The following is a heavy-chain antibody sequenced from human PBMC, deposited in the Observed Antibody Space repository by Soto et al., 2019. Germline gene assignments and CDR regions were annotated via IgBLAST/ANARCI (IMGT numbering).Heavy chain of an antibody. J-gene: IGHJ5*02. D-gene: IGHD6-19*01. CDR3: ARESRSGWYLIDP. CDR1: GGTFSSYA. V-gene: IGHV1-69*13. Sequence: GASVKVSCKASGGTFSSYAISWVRQASGQGLEWMGGIIPIFGTANYAQKFQGRVTITADESTSTAYMELSSLRSEDTAVYYCARESRSGWYLIDPWGQGTLVTVSS. CDR2: IIPIFGTA.